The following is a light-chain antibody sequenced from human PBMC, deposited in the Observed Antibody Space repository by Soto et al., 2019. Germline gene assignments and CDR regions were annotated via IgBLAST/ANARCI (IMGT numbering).Light chain of an antibody. CDR1: QSVIVY. V-gene: IGKV3-11*01. CDR2: DAS. J-gene: IGKJ4*01. CDR3: QQRYLWPPLT. Sequence: EIVLTQSPATLSLSPGERATLSCRASQSVIVYLAWYQQKPGQPPRLLIYDASNRASGVPARFSGSGSGTDFTLTISSLEPEDFATYYCQQRYLWPPLTFGGGTRVEIK.